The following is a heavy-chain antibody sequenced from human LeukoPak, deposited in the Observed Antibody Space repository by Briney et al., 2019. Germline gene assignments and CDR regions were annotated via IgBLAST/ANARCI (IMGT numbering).Heavy chain of an antibody. CDR3: ARGLMYYYDSSGYEYYFDY. CDR2: VYPGDSDT. V-gene: IGHV5-51*01. CDR1: GYSFTSYW. Sequence: GESLKISCKGAGYSFTSYWIGGVRQMPGKGLEWMGIVYPGDSDTRYSPSFQGQVTISADKSISTAYLQWSSLKASDTAMYYCARGLMYYYDSSGYEYYFDYWGQGTLVTVSS. D-gene: IGHD3-22*01. J-gene: IGHJ4*02.